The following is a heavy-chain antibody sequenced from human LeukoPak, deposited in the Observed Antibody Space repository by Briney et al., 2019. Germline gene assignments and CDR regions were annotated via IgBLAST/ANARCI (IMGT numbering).Heavy chain of an antibody. J-gene: IGHJ4*02. Sequence: GGSLRLSCAASGFTFSGHWMSWVRQAPGKGLEWVANINQGGSDKYYVDSVKGRFTISSDNANNLLYLQMNSLRGEDTAVYYCTRDRSRAEDDWGQGTLVTVSS. D-gene: IGHD1-14*01. CDR3: TRDRSRAEDD. CDR2: INQGGSDK. CDR1: GFTFSGHW. V-gene: IGHV3-7*01.